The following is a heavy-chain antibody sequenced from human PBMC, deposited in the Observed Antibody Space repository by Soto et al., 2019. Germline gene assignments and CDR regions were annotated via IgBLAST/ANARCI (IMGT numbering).Heavy chain of an antibody. CDR3: GRRAQEGYPYGYAALQF. CDR1: GGTFNTIA. CDR2: IIPLFGAG. D-gene: IGHD3-16*01. V-gene: IGHV1-69*01. Sequence: QVQLEQSGAEMKKPGASVKVSCKISGGTFNTIALSRVRQAPGQGLEWMGEIIPLFGAGNYDETFRERVTITADASSSTMTIELTSLISENTAVYCCGRRAQEGYPYGYAALQFWGQATMLIVSS. J-gene: IGHJ3*01.